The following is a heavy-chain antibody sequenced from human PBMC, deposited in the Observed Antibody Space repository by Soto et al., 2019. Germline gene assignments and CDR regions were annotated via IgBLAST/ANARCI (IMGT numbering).Heavy chain of an antibody. D-gene: IGHD6-19*01. CDR2: MYPGDSDT. CDR3: ARSIREQWLADY. V-gene: IGHV5-51*01. Sequence: ESLKISCTASGYSFISYWIAWVRQMPGKGLEWMGIMYPGDSDTRYSPSFQGQVTMSADKSISTAYLQWSSLKASDTAIYYCARSIREQWLADYWGQGTLGTVSS. J-gene: IGHJ4*02. CDR1: GYSFISYW.